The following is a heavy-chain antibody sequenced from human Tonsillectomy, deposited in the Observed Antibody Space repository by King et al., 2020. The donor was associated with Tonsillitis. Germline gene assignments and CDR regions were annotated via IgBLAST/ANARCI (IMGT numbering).Heavy chain of an antibody. V-gene: IGHV3-7*01. D-gene: IGHD1-26*01. CDR3: VGSTDV. CDR1: GFTFSAYW. Sequence: VQLVESGGGLVQPGGSLRLSCAASGFTFSAYWMTWVRQAPGKGLEWVANINPDVSQIYYVDSVKGRFTISRDNATNSVYLQMNSLRPEDTAVYYCVGSTDVWGQGTTVTVSS. CDR2: INPDVSQI. J-gene: IGHJ6*02.